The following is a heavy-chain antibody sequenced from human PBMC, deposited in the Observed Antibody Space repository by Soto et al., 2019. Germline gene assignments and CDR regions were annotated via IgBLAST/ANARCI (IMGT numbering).Heavy chain of an antibody. CDR1: GFTFSSYA. Sequence: EVQLLESGGGLVQPGGSLRLSCAASGFTFSSYAMSWVRQAPGKGLEWVSAMSGSGGSTYYADSVKGRFTISRDNSKNTLYLQMTSLRAEDTAAYYCAKDERGSSGPMGYWGQGTLVTVSS. D-gene: IGHD6-19*01. J-gene: IGHJ4*02. CDR2: MSGSGGST. CDR3: AKDERGSSGPMGY. V-gene: IGHV3-23*01.